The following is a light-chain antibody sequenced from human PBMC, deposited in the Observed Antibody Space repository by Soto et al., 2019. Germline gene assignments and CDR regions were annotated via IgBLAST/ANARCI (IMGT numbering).Light chain of an antibody. CDR2: DAS. V-gene: IGKV3-15*01. J-gene: IGKJ5*01. CDR3: QHYHGWPIT. Sequence: EIVLTRSPATLSVSQGERATLSCRASQSINSNLAWYQQKPGQAPRLLIFDASNRADGTPARFSGGGSETDFTLTISSLQSEDFAVYYCQHYHGWPITFGQGTRLEIK. CDR1: QSINSN.